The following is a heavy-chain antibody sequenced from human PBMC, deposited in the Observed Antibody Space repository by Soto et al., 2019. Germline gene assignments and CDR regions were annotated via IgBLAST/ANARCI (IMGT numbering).Heavy chain of an antibody. CDR2: IIPIFGTA. V-gene: IGHV1-69*13. Sequence: VKVSCKASGGTFSSYAISWVRQAPGQGLEWMGGIIPIFGTANYAQKFQGRVTITADESTSTAYMELSSLRSEDTAVYYCAISGDDLGAFDIWGQGTMVTVSS. CDR3: AISGDDLGAFDI. J-gene: IGHJ3*02. D-gene: IGHD7-27*01. CDR1: GGTFSSYA.